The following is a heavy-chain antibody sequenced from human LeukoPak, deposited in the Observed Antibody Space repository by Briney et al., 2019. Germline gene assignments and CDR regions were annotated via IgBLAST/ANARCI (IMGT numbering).Heavy chain of an antibody. D-gene: IGHD2-21*02. J-gene: IGHJ4*02. Sequence: GRSLRLSCAASGFTFSSYGMHWVRQAPGKGLEWVAVISYDGSDKYYADSVKGRFTISRDNSKLYLQMDSLRVEDTAVYYCARDYCGGDCYNFDYWGQGTLVTVSS. CDR3: ARDYCGGDCYNFDY. CDR2: ISYDGSDK. V-gene: IGHV3-30*03. CDR1: GFTFSSYG.